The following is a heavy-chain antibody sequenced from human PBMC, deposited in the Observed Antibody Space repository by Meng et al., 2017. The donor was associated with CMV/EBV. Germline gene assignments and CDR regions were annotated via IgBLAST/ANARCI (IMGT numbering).Heavy chain of an antibody. CDR1: GFTFSSYA. CDR3: ARDRLYCSSTSCYFQH. D-gene: IGHD2-2*01. CDR2: ISYDGSNK. Sequence: GESLKISCAASGFTFSSYAMHWVRQAPGTGLEWVAVISYDGSNKYYADSVKGRFTISRDNSKNTLYLQMNSLRAEDTAVYYCARDRLYCSSTSCYFQHWGQGTLVTVSS. J-gene: IGHJ1*01. V-gene: IGHV3-30*04.